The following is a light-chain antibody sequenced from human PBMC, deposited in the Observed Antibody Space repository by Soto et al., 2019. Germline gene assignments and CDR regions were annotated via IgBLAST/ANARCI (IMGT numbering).Light chain of an antibody. CDR1: QGISNS. CDR2: GAS. J-gene: IGKJ1*01. V-gene: IGKV1-27*01. CDR3: QKYDSAPT. Sequence: DIQLTQSPSSLSASVGDRVTITCRASQGISNSLVWYQQKSGKVPKLLIYGASTLQSGVPFRFSGSMSGTDFTLTISSLQPEDVATYYCQKYDSAPTFGPGTKVEI.